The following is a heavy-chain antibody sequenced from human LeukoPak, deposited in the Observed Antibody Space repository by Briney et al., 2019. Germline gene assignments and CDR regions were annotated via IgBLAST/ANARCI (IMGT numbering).Heavy chain of an antibody. CDR1: GGTFSSYA. CDR2: IIPILGIA. Sequence: SVKVSCKASGGTFSSYAISWVRQAPGQGLEWMGRIIPILGIANYAQKFQGRVTITADKSTSTAYMELSSLRSEDTAVYYCARVMVRGVTIPLYYFDYWGQGTLVTVSS. V-gene: IGHV1-69*04. J-gene: IGHJ4*02. CDR3: ARVMVRGVTIPLYYFDY. D-gene: IGHD3-10*01.